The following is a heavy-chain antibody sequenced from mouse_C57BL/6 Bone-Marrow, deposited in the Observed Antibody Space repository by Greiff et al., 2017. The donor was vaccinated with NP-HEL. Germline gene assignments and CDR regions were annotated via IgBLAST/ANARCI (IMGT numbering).Heavy chain of an antibody. CDR3: ARRNWDYWYFDV. Sequence: VQVVESGAELAKPGASVKLSCKASGYTFTSYWMHWVKQRPGQGLEWIGYINPSSGYTKYNQKFKDKATLTADKSSSTAYMQLSSLTYEDSAVYYCARRNWDYWYFDVWGTGTTVTVSS. V-gene: IGHV1-7*01. CDR1: GYTFTSYW. D-gene: IGHD4-1*01. J-gene: IGHJ1*03. CDR2: INPSSGYT.